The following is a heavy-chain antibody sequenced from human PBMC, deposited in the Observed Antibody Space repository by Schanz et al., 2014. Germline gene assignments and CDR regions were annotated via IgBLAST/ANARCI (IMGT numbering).Heavy chain of an antibody. Sequence: QVQLVESGGGVVQPGRSLRLSCIASRFIFKSYAMHWVRQAPGKGLEWVAFTSFDGNGKSYADSVKGRFTISRDNSKSTPFLQMNSLRPDDTAVYYCARHPLPYSSYSYYTMDVWGQGTTVTISS. D-gene: IGHD2-21*01. CDR1: RFIFKSYA. CDR2: TSFDGNGK. J-gene: IGHJ6*02. CDR3: ARHPLPYSSYSYYTMDV. V-gene: IGHV3-30*04.